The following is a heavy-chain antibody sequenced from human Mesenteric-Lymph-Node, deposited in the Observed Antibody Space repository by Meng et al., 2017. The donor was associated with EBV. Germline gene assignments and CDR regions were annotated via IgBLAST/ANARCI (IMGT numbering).Heavy chain of an antibody. CDR2: ITNSGDDT. Sequence: EVLLVESGGALVQRGGSLRLSCAASGFTFSTDAMSWVRQAPGKGLEWVSLITNSGDDTYYAGSVKGRFTISRDNSKNMLYLHMNSLSAEDTAVYYCATTTMIRVWDWGQGTLVTVSS. D-gene: IGHD3-10*01. CDR1: GFTFSTDA. CDR3: ATTTMIRVWD. V-gene: IGHV3-23*04. J-gene: IGHJ4*02.